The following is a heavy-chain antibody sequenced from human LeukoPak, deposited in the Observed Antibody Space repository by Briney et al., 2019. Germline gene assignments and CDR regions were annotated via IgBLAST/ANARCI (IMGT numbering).Heavy chain of an antibody. D-gene: IGHD6-19*01. V-gene: IGHV3-48*03. CDR2: ISSSGSPI. J-gene: IGHJ4*02. CDR1: GFTLRSYE. Sequence: PGGSLRLSCGASGFTLRSYEMKWVRQAPGKGGEWVSYISSSGSPIYYADSVEGRFTISRDNAKNSLYLQMNSLRAEDTAVYYCVLRGAVAAADFWGQGTLVTVSS. CDR3: VLRGAVAAADF.